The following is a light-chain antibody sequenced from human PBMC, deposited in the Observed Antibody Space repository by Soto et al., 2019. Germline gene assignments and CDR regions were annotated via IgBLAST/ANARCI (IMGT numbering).Light chain of an antibody. Sequence: EIVLTQSPATLSLSPGERATISCRASQGVSNYLAWYQQKPGQAPRLLIYDASNRATGIPARFSGGGSGTDFTLTISSLEPEDVAVYYCQQRSNGPYTFGQGTKVEI. V-gene: IGKV3-11*01. J-gene: IGKJ2*01. CDR2: DAS. CDR1: QGVSNY. CDR3: QQRSNGPYT.